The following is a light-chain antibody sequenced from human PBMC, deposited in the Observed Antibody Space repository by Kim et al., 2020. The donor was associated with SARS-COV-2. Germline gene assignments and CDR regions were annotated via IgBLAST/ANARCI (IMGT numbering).Light chain of an antibody. J-gene: IGKJ1*01. CDR2: GAS. V-gene: IGKV3-20*01. CDR1: QSVSSSY. Sequence: SPGERATLPCRASQSVSSSYLAWYQQKPGQAPRLLIHGASSRATGIPDRFSGSGSGTDFTLTIAGLEPEDFAVYYCQHYGSSLWTFGQGTKVDIK. CDR3: QHYGSSLWT.